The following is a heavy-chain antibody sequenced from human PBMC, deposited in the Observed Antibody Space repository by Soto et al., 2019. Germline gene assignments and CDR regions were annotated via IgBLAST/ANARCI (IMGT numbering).Heavy chain of an antibody. CDR1: GFTFSSYS. J-gene: IGHJ4*02. Sequence: EVQLVESGGGLVQPGGSLRLSCAASGFTFSSYSMNWVRQAPGKGLESVSYISSSSSTIYYADSVKGRFTISRDNAKNSLYLQMNSLRDEDTAVYYCARVSDYGGNLFFDYWGQGTLVTVSS. CDR2: ISSSSSTI. V-gene: IGHV3-48*02. CDR3: ARVSDYGGNLFFDY. D-gene: IGHD4-17*01.